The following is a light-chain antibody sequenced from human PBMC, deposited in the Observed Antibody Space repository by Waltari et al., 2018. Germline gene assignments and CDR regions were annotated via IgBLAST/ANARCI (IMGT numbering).Light chain of an antibody. CDR3: GTWDSSLSGAV. CDR2: EDS. V-gene: IGLV1-51*02. CDR1: SPTIGNNY. J-gene: IGLJ7*01. Sequence: QSVLTQPPSVSAAPGQRVPISCSGGSPTIGNNYFSWYRQFPGTAPKLLIYEDSERPSGIPGRFSGSKSGTSATLDITGLQAGDEADYYCGTWDSSLSGAVFGGGTHLTVL.